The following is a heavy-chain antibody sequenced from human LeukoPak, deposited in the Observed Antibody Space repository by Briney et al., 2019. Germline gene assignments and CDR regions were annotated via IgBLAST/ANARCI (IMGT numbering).Heavy chain of an antibody. D-gene: IGHD3-22*01. Sequence: GSLRLSCAASGFTFSSYWMSWVRQAPGKGLEWVANIKQDGSEKYYVDSVKGRFTISRDNAKNSLYLQMNSLRAEDTAVYYCARASYYYDSSGYYYEDYWGQGTLVTVSS. CDR3: ARASYYYDSSGYYYEDY. J-gene: IGHJ4*02. V-gene: IGHV3-7*01. CDR2: IKQDGSEK. CDR1: GFTFSSYW.